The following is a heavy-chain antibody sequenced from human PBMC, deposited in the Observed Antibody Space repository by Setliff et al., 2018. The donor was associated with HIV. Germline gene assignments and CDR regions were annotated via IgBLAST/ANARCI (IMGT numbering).Heavy chain of an antibody. D-gene: IGHD6-19*01. V-gene: IGHV1-3*01. Sequence: ASVKVSCKASGYTFSTYAMHWVRQAPGQRLEWMGWISAGKGMTKYSKKFQGRVTLTRDTAASTAYMELSSLRSEDTAVYYCARLGSGWSDSYYYAMDVWGQGTTVTVSS. J-gene: IGHJ6*02. CDR2: ISAGKGMT. CDR1: GYTFSTYA. CDR3: ARLGSGWSDSYYYAMDV.